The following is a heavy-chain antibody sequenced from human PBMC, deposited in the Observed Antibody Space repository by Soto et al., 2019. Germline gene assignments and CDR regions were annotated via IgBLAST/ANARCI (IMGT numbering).Heavy chain of an antibody. CDR2: IYYSGST. V-gene: IGHV4-31*03. D-gene: IGHD2-2*01. J-gene: IGHJ4*02. CDR3: ARYLVPAGSYYFDY. Sequence: PSETLSLTCTVSGGSISSGGYYWSWIRQHPGKGLEWIGYIYYSGSTYYNPSLKSRVTISVDTSKNQFSLKLSSVTAADTAVYYCARYLVPAGSYYFDYWGQGTLVTVSS. CDR1: GGSISSGGYY.